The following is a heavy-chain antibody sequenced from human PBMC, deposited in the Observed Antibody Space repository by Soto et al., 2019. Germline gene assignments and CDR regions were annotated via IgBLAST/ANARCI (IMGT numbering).Heavy chain of an antibody. CDR2: IGTAGDT. CDR3: ARARATVTTFGPDYGMDV. J-gene: IGHJ6*02. CDR1: GFTFSSYD. V-gene: IGHV3-13*01. Sequence: GGSLRLSCAASGFTFSSYDMHWVRQATGKGLEWVSAIGTAGDTYYPGSVKGRFTISRENAKNSLYLQMNSLRAGDTAVYYCARARATVTTFGPDYGMDVWGQGTTVTVSS. D-gene: IGHD4-4*01.